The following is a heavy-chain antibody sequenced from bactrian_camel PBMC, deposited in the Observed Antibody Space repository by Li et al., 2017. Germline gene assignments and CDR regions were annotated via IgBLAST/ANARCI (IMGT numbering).Heavy chain of an antibody. CDR1: GFTFSRYG. CDR2: INSRGCMT. Sequence: HVQLVESGGGLVQPGGSLTLSCGASGFTFSRYGMDWVRQAPGKGLEWVSGINSRGCMTDYADSVKGRFTMFRDNAKNTLYLRMNMLKTEDTAVYYCAIDWYHYGSGPLNDWGQGTQVTVS. CDR3: AIDWYHYGSGPLND. J-gene: IGHJ4*01. V-gene: IGHV3S1*01. D-gene: IGHD5*01.